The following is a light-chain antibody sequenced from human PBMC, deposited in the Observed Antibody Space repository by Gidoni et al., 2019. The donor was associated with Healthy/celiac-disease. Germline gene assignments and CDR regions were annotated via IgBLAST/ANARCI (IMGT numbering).Light chain of an antibody. CDR2: KAS. CDR3: QQYNRPLT. J-gene: IGKJ4*01. Sequence: IQMTQSPSTLSAAVGDRVTITCRASQSSSSWLAWYQQKPGKAPKLLIYKASSLESGVPSRFSGSGSGTEFTLTISSLQPDDFATYYCQQYNRPLTFGGGTKVEIK. V-gene: IGKV1-5*03. CDR1: QSSSSW.